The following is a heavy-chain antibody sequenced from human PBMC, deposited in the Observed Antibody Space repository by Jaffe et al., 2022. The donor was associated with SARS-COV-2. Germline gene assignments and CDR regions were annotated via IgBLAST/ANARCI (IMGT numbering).Heavy chain of an antibody. CDR1: GYSISSGYY. CDR3: ARGTYGSGTYYKGLWDY. Sequence: QVQLQESGPGLVKPSETLSLICTVSGYSISSGYYWGWIRQPPGKGLEWIGSIYHSGITYNNPSLKSRVTLSVDASKNQFSLKLSSVTAADTAVYYCARGTYGSGTYYKGLWDYWGQGTLVTVSS. D-gene: IGHD3-10*01. V-gene: IGHV4-38-2*02. J-gene: IGHJ4*02. CDR2: IYHSGIT.